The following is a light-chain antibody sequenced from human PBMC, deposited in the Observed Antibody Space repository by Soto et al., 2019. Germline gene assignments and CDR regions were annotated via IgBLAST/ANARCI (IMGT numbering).Light chain of an antibody. CDR1: QSVGSNY. J-gene: IGKJ1*01. CDR3: HQYGSSPAT. Sequence: EIVLTQFPGTLSLSPGERATLSCRASQSVGSNYLAWYQQRPGQPPNLLIYGASSRATGIPDRFSGSGSGTDFTLTISRLEPEDFAVYYCHQYGSSPATFGQGTKVDIK. V-gene: IGKV3-20*01. CDR2: GAS.